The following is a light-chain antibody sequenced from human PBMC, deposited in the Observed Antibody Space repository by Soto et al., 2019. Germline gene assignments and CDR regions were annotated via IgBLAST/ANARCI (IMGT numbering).Light chain of an antibody. J-gene: IGLJ2*01. CDR2: DVS. Sequence: QSALTQPRSVSGSPGQSVTISCTGTSSDVGAYNYVSWYQQHPGKAPKLMIYDVSKRPSGVPDRFSGSKSVNTASLTISGLQAEDEADYSCCSYAGSYTPVVFGGGTKLTVL. CDR3: CSYAGSYTPVV. V-gene: IGLV2-11*01. CDR1: SSDVGAYNY.